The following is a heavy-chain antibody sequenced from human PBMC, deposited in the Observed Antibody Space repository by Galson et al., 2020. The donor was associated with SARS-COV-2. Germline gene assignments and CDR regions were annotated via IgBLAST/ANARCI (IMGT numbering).Heavy chain of an antibody. V-gene: IGHV4-59*08. CDR2: IYYSGST. Sequence: SETLSLTCTVSGGPISSYYWSWIRQPPGKGLEWIGYIYYSGSTTYHPSLTSRVTISVDTSKNQFSLKLSSVTAADTAVYYCARHSGSSGWYVDFDYWGQGTLVTVSS. D-gene: IGHD6-19*01. CDR1: GGPISSYY. CDR3: ARHSGSSGWYVDFDY. J-gene: IGHJ4*02.